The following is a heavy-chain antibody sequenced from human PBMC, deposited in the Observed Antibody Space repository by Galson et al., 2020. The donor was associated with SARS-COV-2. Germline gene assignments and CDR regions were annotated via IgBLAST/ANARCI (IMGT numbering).Heavy chain of an antibody. CDR1: GFTFSSYA. Sequence: GESLKISCAASGFTFSSYAMHWVRQAPGKGLEWVAVISYDGSNKYYADSVKGRFTISRDNSKNTLYLQMNSLRAEDTAVYYCAREGQQLVHYSYYYYGMDVWGQGTTVTVSS. CDR3: AREGQQLVHYSYYYYGMDV. J-gene: IGHJ6*02. D-gene: IGHD6-13*01. V-gene: IGHV3-30-3*01. CDR2: ISYDGSNK.